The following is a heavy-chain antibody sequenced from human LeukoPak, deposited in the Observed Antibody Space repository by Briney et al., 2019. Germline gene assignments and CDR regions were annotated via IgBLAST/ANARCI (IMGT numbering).Heavy chain of an antibody. CDR3: AKDREHSSTWYYLGY. CDR1: GFTFSSYA. CDR2: ISGSGGST. J-gene: IGHJ4*02. V-gene: IGHV3-23*01. D-gene: IGHD6-13*01. Sequence: GGSLRLSCAASGFTFSSYAMSWVRQAPGKGLEWVSVISGSGGSTYYADSVKGRFTISRDNSKNTLFLQMNSLRAEDTAVYHCAKDREHSSTWYYLGYWGQGTLVTVSS.